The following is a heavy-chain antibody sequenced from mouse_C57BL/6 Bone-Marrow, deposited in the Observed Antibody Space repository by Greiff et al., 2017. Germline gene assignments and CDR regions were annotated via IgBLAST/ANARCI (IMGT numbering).Heavy chain of an antibody. CDR2: MHPNGGSP. CDR1: GYTFTNYW. V-gene: IGHV1-64*01. D-gene: IGHD2-4*01. Sequence: QVQLKQPGAELVKPGASVKLSCKASGYTFTNYWMHWVKQRPGQGLEWIGMMHPNGGSPDYNEKFKSEATLSVDKSSRTAYMELSSLTSEDSAVYYCARSYDYDDYTMDYWGQGTSVTVS. J-gene: IGHJ4*01. CDR3: ARSYDYDDYTMDY.